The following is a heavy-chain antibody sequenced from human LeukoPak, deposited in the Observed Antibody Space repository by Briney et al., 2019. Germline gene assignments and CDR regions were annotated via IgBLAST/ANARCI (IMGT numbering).Heavy chain of an antibody. CDR3: ASGRGYSYDAPDY. CDR2: ISSSGSTI. CDR1: GFTFSDYY. D-gene: IGHD5-18*01. V-gene: IGHV3-11*04. Sequence: PGGSLRLSCAASGFTFSDYYMSWIRQAPGKGLEWVSYISSSGSTIYYADSVKGRCTISRDNAKNSLYLEMNSLRAEDTAVYYCASGRGYSYDAPDYWGQGTLVTVSS. J-gene: IGHJ4*02.